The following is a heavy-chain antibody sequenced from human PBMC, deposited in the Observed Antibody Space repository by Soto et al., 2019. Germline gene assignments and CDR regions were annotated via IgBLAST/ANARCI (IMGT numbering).Heavy chain of an antibody. V-gene: IGHV3-23*01. Sequence: GGSLRLSCAASGFTFSSYAMSWVRQAPGKGLEWVSAISGSGGSTYYADSVKGRFTISRDNSKNTLYLQMNSLRAEDTAVYCCAKDSEPSSWFPMYYFDYWGQGTLVTVSS. D-gene: IGHD6-13*01. CDR3: AKDSEPSSWFPMYYFDY. J-gene: IGHJ4*02. CDR2: ISGSGGST. CDR1: GFTFSSYA.